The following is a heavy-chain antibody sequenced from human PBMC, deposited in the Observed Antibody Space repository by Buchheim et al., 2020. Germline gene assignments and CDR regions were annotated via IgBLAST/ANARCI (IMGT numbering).Heavy chain of an antibody. Sequence: QVQLQESGPGLVKPSETLSLTCTVSGGSISSYYWSWIRQPPGKGLEWIGYIYYSGSTNYNPSLKSRVTISVDTSKNQFSLKLSSVTAADTAVYYCARVVKSWVTNYLDYWGQGTL. CDR1: GGSISSYY. CDR2: IYYSGST. V-gene: IGHV4-59*01. CDR3: ARVVKSWVTNYLDY. D-gene: IGHD4-17*01. J-gene: IGHJ4*02.